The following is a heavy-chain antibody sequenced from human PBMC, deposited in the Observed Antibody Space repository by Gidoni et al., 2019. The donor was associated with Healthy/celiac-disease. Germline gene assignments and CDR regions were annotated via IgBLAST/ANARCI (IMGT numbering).Heavy chain of an antibody. CDR3: AKDLQYSLLWFGELLAAFDY. D-gene: IGHD3-10*01. CDR2: ISGSGGST. V-gene: IGHV3-23*01. J-gene: IGHJ4*02. Sequence: EVQLLESGGGLVQPGGSLRLSCAASGFTFSSYSLSWVRQAPGKGLEWVSAISGSGGSTYYADSVKGRFTISRDNSKNTLYLQMNSLRAEDTAVYYCAKDLQYSLLWFGELLAAFDYWGQGTLVTVSS. CDR1: GFTFSSYS.